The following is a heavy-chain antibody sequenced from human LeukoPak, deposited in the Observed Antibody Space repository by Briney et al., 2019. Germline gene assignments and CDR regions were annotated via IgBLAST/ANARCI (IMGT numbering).Heavy chain of an antibody. J-gene: IGHJ4*02. CDR2: INHSGST. D-gene: IGHD5-24*01. V-gene: IGHV4-34*01. Sequence: SETLSLTCAVYGGSFSGYYWSWIRQPPGKGLEWIGEINHSGSTNYNPSLKSRVTISVDTSKNQFSLKLSSVTAADTAVYYCAITREDGYSIWGQGTLVTVSS. CDR3: AITREDGYSI. CDR1: GGSFSGYY.